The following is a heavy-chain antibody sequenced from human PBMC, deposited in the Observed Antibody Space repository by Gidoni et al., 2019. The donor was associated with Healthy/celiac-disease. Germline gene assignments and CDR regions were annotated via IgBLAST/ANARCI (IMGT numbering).Heavy chain of an antibody. Sequence: QVHLQESGPGLVKPSQTLSLTCPVSGGSISSGGYYWSWIRQHPGKGLEWIGYIYYSGSTYYNPSLKSRVTISVDTSKNQFSLKLSSVTAADTAVYYCAMVWGVLIPPPFFDIWGQGTMVTVSS. D-gene: IGHD3-10*01. CDR1: GGSISSGGYY. V-gene: IGHV4-31*03. CDR2: IYYSGST. CDR3: AMVWGVLIPPPFFDI. J-gene: IGHJ3*02.